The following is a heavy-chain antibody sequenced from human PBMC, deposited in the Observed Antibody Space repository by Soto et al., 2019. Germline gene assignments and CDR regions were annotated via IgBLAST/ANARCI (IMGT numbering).Heavy chain of an antibody. D-gene: IGHD1-26*01. V-gene: IGHV4-34*01. CDR3: ASGPIVGAVAADY. CDR1: GGSFSGYY. J-gene: IGHJ4*02. CDR2: INHSGST. Sequence: SETLSLTCAVYGGSFSGYYWSWIRRPPGKGLEWIGEINHSGSTNYNPSLKSRVTISVDTSKNQFSLKLSSVTAADTAVYYCASGPIVGAVAADYWGQGTLVTVSS.